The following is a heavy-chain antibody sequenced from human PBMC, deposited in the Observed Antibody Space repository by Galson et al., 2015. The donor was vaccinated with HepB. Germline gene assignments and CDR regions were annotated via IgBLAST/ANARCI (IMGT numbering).Heavy chain of an antibody. CDR3: ARGVLETTMIVVVITAGIHYFDY. D-gene: IGHD3-22*01. J-gene: IGHJ4*02. CDR2: INDSGST. CDR1: GGSFSGYY. Sequence: QVQLQESGPGLVKPSETLSLTCAVYGGSFSGYYWSWIRQPPGKGLEWIGEINDSGSTNYNPSLKSRVTISVDTSKNQFSLKLSSVTAADTAVYYCARGVLETTMIVVVITAGIHYFDYWGQGTL. V-gene: IGHV4-34*01.